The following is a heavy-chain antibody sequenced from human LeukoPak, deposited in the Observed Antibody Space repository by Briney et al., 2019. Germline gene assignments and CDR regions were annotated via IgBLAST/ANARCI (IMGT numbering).Heavy chain of an antibody. Sequence: ETLSLTCTVSGGSISSSSFYWGWIRQPPGKGLEWVSAISGTGESTYYADSVKGRFTISRDNSNNTLNLQMDSLRAEDTAVYYCATTYHYDSSGYLWDSWGQGTLVTVSS. CDR3: ATTYHYDSSGYLWDS. V-gene: IGHV3-23*01. D-gene: IGHD3-22*01. CDR2: ISGTGEST. CDR1: GGSISSSS. J-gene: IGHJ4*02.